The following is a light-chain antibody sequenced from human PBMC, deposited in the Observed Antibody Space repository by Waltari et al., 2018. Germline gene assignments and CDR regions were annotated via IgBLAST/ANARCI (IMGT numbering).Light chain of an antibody. Sequence: ETVMTQSPATLSVSPGERATLSCRASQSVSSNLAWYQQKPDQAPRLLIYGASTRATGIPARFSGSGSGTEFTLTISSLQSEDFAVYYCQQYNNWPRTFGQGTKVEIK. J-gene: IGKJ1*01. CDR1: QSVSSN. CDR3: QQYNNWPRT. V-gene: IGKV3-15*01. CDR2: GAS.